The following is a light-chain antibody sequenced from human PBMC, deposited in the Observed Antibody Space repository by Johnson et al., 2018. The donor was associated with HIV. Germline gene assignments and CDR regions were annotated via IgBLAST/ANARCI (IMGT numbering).Light chain of an antibody. V-gene: IGLV1-51*02. CDR2: ENN. Sequence: HSVLTQPPSVSAAPGQKVTISCSGSSSNIGNNYVSWYQQLQGTAPKVLIHENNKHTSGITDRFSGSNSGTSATLGITGSTPGDEAGHYCGAWQCSLTTYVFGTGTKVTVL. J-gene: IGLJ1*01. CDR1: SSNIGNNY. CDR3: GAWQCSLTTYV.